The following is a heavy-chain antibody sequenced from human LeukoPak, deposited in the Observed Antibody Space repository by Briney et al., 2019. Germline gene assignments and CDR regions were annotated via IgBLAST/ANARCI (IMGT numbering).Heavy chain of an antibody. J-gene: IGHJ4*02. Sequence: PGGSLRLSCAAFGFTFSSYWMHWVRQAPGKGLVWVSRIKSDGSTNYADSVKGRFTISRDNSKNTLYLQMNSLRAEDTAVYYCAKLSAYSYGDKGDWGQGTLVTVSS. D-gene: IGHD5-18*01. CDR1: GFTFSSYW. V-gene: IGHV3-74*01. CDR2: IKSDGST. CDR3: AKLSAYSYGDKGD.